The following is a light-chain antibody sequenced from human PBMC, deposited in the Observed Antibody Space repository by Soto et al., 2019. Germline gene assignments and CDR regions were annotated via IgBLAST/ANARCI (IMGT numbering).Light chain of an antibody. Sequence: QPVLTQSPSASASLGASVKLNCTLSSGHSSYAIAWHQQQPEKGPLYLMKLNSDGSHSKGDGIPDRFSGSSSGAERYLTNASLQSEDEDDDYCQTWGTGSHYVFGTGTKLTVL. CDR3: QTWGTGSHYV. CDR2: LNSDGSH. V-gene: IGLV4-69*01. J-gene: IGLJ1*01. CDR1: SGHSSYA.